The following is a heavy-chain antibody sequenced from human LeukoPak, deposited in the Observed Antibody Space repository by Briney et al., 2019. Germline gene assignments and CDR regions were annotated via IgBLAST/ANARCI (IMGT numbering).Heavy chain of an antibody. CDR2: IKQDGSEK. V-gene: IGHV3-7*01. CDR1: GFTFSSYW. J-gene: IGHJ4*02. Sequence: GGSLRLSCAASGFTFSSYWMSWVRQAPGKGLEWVADIKQDGSEKYYVDSVKGRFTISRDNAKNSLYLQMNSPRAEDTAVYYCARDQQWLGQGTTEDWGQGTLVTVSS. D-gene: IGHD6-19*01. CDR3: ARDQQWLGQGTTED.